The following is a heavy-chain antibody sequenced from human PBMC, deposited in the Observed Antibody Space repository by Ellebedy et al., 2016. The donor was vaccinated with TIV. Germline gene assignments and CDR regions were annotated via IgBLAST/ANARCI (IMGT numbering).Heavy chain of an antibody. CDR1: GFAFSTYD. CDR2: IIGSDGST. CDR3: AKSKTTYIVGADPFES. Sequence: GGSLRLSXAASGFAFSTYDMSWVRQAPGKGLEWVSVIIGSDGSTHYADSVKGRFIISRDRSKNTLYLQLNSLTAEDTAVYYCAKSKTTYIVGADPFESWGQGTLVTVSS. V-gene: IGHV3-23*01. D-gene: IGHD1-26*01. J-gene: IGHJ4*02.